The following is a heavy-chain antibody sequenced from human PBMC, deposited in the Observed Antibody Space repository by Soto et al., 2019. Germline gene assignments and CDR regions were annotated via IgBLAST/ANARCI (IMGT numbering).Heavy chain of an antibody. V-gene: IGHV3-30-3*01. CDR3: ARAITAGFSSGYDF. CDR1: GFTFSNFA. CDR2: ISYDGNTE. Sequence: PGGSLRLSCAASGFTFSNFAMHWVRQAPGKGLEWVAVISYDGNTEYLADSVKGRFTISRDNSKNTLYLQLNGLRVEDTAESYYARAITAGFSSGYDFWGQGALVNVAS. D-gene: IGHD6-25*01. J-gene: IGHJ4*02.